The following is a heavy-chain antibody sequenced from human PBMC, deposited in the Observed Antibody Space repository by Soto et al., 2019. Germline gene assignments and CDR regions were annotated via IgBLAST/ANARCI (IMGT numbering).Heavy chain of an antibody. CDR3: ARDSSLYSNYGYYYGMDV. CDR1: GGTFNSYA. V-gene: IGHV1-69*13. D-gene: IGHD4-4*01. J-gene: IGHJ6*02. Sequence: ASVKVSCKASGGTFNSYAISWVRQAPGQGLEWMGGIIPIFGTANYAQKFQGRVTITADESTSTAYMELSSLRSEDTAMYYCARDSSLYSNYGYYYGMDVWGQGTTVTVSS. CDR2: IIPIFGTA.